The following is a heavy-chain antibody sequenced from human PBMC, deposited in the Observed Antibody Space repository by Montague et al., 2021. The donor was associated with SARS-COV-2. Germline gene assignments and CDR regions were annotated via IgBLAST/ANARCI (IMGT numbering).Heavy chain of an antibody. D-gene: IGHD3-3*01. V-gene: IGHV4-38-2*02. CDR2: IYHSGST. CDR1: GYSISSGYY. J-gene: IGHJ4*02. Sequence: SETLSLTCTVSGYSISSGYYWGWIRQPPGKGLEWIGSIYHSGSTXYNPALQSRVTISVDTSTNQFSLKLSSVTAADKAVDYCARYVRYYDFWSGRAQTSPDYWGQGTLVTVSS. CDR3: ARYVRYYDFWSGRAQTSPDY.